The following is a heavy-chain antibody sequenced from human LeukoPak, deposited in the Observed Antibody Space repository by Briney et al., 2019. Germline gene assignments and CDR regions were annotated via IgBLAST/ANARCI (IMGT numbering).Heavy chain of an antibody. CDR2: ISVYNGNT. CDR3: ARDYYDSSGYYAHFDY. CDR1: AYTFTSYG. Sequence: ASVKVSCKASAYTFTSYGISWVRQAPGQGLEWMGWISVYNGNTNYAQKLQGRVTMTTDTSTSTAYMELRSLRSDDTAVYYCARDYYDSSGYYAHFDYWGQGTLVTVSS. J-gene: IGHJ4*02. D-gene: IGHD3-22*01. V-gene: IGHV1-18*01.